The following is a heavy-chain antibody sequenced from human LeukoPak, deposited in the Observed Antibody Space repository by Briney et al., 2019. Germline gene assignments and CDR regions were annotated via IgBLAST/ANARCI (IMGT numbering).Heavy chain of an antibody. V-gene: IGHV1-69*13. CDR1: GGTFSSYA. D-gene: IGHD6-19*01. Sequence: ASVKVSCKASGGTFSSYAISWVRQAPGQGLEWMGGIIPIFGTANYAQKFQGRVTITADESTSTAYMELSSLRSEDTAVYYCARIGVAVAGTGFDYWGQGTLVTVSS. CDR2: IIPIFGTA. CDR3: ARIGVAVAGTGFDY. J-gene: IGHJ4*02.